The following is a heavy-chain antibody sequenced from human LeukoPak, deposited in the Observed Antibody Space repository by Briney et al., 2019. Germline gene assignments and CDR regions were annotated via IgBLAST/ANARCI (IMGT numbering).Heavy chain of an antibody. CDR2: IYSDGRT. V-gene: IGHV3-53*01. CDR3: ARDSGRFDVFDI. D-gene: IGHD3-10*01. CDR1: GFTVSTIY. J-gene: IGHJ3*02. Sequence: GGSLRLSCAASGFTVSTIYMSWVRQAPGNGLEWVSVIYSDGRTYYADSVKGRFTISRDNSKNTLYLQMNSLRAEDTAVYYCARDSGRFDVFDIWGQGTMVTVSS.